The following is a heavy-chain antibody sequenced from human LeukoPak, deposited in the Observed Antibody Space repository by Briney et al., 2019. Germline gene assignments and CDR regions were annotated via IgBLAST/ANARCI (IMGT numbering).Heavy chain of an antibody. V-gene: IGHV4-39*01. CDR3: ARHSRFGELLYYY. CDR1: GGSISSSSYY. Sequence: PSETLSLTCTVSGGSISSSSYYWGWIRQPPGKGLEWIGSIYYSGSTYYNPSLKSRVTISVDTSKNQFSLKLSSVTAADTAVYYCARHSRFGELLYYYWGQGTLVTVSS. CDR2: IYYSGST. J-gene: IGHJ4*02. D-gene: IGHD3-10*01.